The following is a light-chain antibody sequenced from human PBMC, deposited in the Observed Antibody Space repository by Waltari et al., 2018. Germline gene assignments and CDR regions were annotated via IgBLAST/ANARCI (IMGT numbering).Light chain of an antibody. CDR3: SSRDSSGAVI. J-gene: IGLJ2*01. V-gene: IGLV3-19*01. CDR2: GKN. Sequence: SSELTQDPAVSVALGLTVRNTCQGNILRVYYQNLCQQKPGQAPLLVIYGKNYQPSGIPDRLAASTSESTASLTSTGAQAEDESHYYCSSRDSSGAVIFGGGTKLTVL. CDR1: ILRVYY.